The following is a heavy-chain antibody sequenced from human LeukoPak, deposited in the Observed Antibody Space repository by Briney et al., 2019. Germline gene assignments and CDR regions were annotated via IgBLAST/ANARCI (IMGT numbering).Heavy chain of an antibody. CDR1: GGTFSSYA. Sequence: ASVKVSCKASGGTFSSYAISWVRQAPGQGLEWMGGIIPIFGTANYAQKFQGRVTITADESTSTAYMELSSLRSEDTAVYYCARDQGGYSGYDDWGQGTPVTVSS. J-gene: IGHJ4*02. CDR3: ARDQGGYSGYDD. V-gene: IGHV1-69*13. D-gene: IGHD5-12*01. CDR2: IIPIFGTA.